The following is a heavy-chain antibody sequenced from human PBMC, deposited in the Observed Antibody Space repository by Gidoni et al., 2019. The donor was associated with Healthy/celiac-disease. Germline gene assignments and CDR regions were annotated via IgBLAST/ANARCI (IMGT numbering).Heavy chain of an antibody. V-gene: IGHV3-33*01. J-gene: IGHJ4*02. CDR2: IWYDGTNK. D-gene: IGHD6-13*01. CDR3: ARGSIAAAGCLDY. Sequence: QVQLVESGGGVVQPGRSLRVSCAASGFPISSYGMHWVRQAPGKGLEWVAVIWYDGTNKYYADSVKGRFTISRDNSKNTVYLQMNSLRVEDTAVYNCARGSIAAAGCLDYWGQGTLVTVSS. CDR1: GFPISSYG.